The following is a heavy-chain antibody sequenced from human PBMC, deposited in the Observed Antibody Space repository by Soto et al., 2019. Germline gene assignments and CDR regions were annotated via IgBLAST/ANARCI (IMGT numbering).Heavy chain of an antibody. CDR3: VRDRSVTVFGVVIAPFDY. CDR2: ISGHNGET. D-gene: IGHD3-16*02. CDR1: GYTFSYFG. V-gene: IGHV1-18*01. Sequence: QVQMMQSGAEVKKPGASLKVSCQASGYTFSYFGISWVRLAPRQGLEWMGWISGHNGETNYAQKFQGRVTMTTDTSTSTAYMELRSLRIDDTAIYYCVRDRSVTVFGVVIAPFDYWGQGTPVTVSS. J-gene: IGHJ4*02.